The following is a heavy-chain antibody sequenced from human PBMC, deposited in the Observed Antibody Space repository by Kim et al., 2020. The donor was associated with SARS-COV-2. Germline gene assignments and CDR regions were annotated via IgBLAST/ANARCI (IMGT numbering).Heavy chain of an antibody. V-gene: IGHV1-69*04. CDR1: GGTFSSYA. CDR3: ARVLDRQLVTGDY. Sequence: SVKVSCKASGGTFSSYAISWVRQAPGQGLEWMGRIIPILGIANYAQKFQGRVTITADKSTSTAYMELSSLRSEDTAVYYCARVLDRQLVTGDYWGQGTLVTVSS. J-gene: IGHJ4*02. D-gene: IGHD6-6*01. CDR2: IIPILGIA.